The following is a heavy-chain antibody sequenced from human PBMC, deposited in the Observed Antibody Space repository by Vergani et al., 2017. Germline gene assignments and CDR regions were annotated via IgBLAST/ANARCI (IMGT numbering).Heavy chain of an antibody. J-gene: IGHJ6*02. CDR2: INPSGGST. CDR3: ARDTYYYGSGSYYGMDV. V-gene: IGHV1-46*03. CDR1: GYTFTNYY. Sequence: QVQLVQSGAEVKKPGASVKVSCKASGYTFTNYYMHWVRQAPGQGLEWMGIINPSGGSTHYAQKFQGRVTVTRDTSTSTVYMVMSSLRSEDTAVYYCARDTYYYGSGSYYGMDVWDQGTTVTVS. D-gene: IGHD3-10*01.